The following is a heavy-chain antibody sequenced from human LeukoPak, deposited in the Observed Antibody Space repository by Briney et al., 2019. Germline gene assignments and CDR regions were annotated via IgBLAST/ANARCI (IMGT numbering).Heavy chain of an antibody. CDR2: IYTSGIT. D-gene: IGHD1-26*01. CDR1: GVSINSGSYF. Sequence: SETLSLTCTVSGVSINSGSYFWSWIRQPAGKGLEWIGRIYTSGITNYNSSLMSRATISIDTSKNQFSLKLSSVTAADTAVYYCARSNSGSYRELDYWGQGALVTVSS. CDR3: ARSNSGSYRELDY. J-gene: IGHJ4*02. V-gene: IGHV4-61*02.